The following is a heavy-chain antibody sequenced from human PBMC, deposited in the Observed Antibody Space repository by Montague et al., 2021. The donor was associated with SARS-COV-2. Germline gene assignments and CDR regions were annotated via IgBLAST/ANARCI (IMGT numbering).Heavy chain of an antibody. Sequence: SETLSLTCAVYGGSFNDYYWSWIRQAPGKGLEWIGQINHSGSTNYNPSLKSRITISVDTSKNQVSLKMRSMTAADTAVYCCARGRVGITMILVVIGYSYSFDVWGQGTLVTVSS. J-gene: IGHJ4*02. CDR3: ARGRVGITMILVVIGYSYSFDV. V-gene: IGHV4-34*01. D-gene: IGHD3-22*01. CDR2: INHSGST. CDR1: GGSFNDYY.